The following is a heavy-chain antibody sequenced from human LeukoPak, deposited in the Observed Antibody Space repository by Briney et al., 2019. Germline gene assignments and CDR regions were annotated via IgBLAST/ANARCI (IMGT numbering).Heavy chain of an antibody. J-gene: IGHJ4*02. Sequence: SETLSLTCTVSGGSISSYYWSWIRQPPGKGLEWIGEINHSGSTNYNPSLKSRVTISVDTSKNQFSLKLSSVTAADTAVYYCARGLYDYVWGSYRSASYFDYWGQGTLVTVSS. CDR2: INHSGST. CDR3: ARGLYDYVWGSYRSASYFDY. CDR1: GGSISSYY. V-gene: IGHV4-34*01. D-gene: IGHD3-16*02.